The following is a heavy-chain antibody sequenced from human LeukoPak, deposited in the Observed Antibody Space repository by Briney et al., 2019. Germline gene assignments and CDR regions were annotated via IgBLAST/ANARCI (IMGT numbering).Heavy chain of an antibody. D-gene: IGHD6-13*01. Sequence: GGSLRLSCAASGFTFSDYYMSWIRQAPGKGLEWVLYISTSGSAIKYADSVKGRFTISRDNAKNSVYLQMNSLRADDTAVYYCARETSSSWYEDFWGQGTLVTVSS. V-gene: IGHV3-11*01. J-gene: IGHJ4*02. CDR2: ISTSGSAI. CDR1: GFTFSDYY. CDR3: ARETSSSWYEDF.